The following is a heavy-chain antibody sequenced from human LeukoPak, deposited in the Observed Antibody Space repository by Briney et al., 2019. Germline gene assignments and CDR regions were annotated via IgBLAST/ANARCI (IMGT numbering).Heavy chain of an antibody. V-gene: IGHV4-59*12. D-gene: IGHD3-22*01. Sequence: SETLSLTCTVSGGSISGYYWSWSRQPPGKGLEWIGYVYDNGNTYYNPSLKSRVTISVDRSKNQFSLKLSSVTAADTAVYYCAREPRLYDSSGYYDGGFDYWGQGTLVTVSS. CDR3: AREPRLYDSSGYYDGGFDY. CDR1: GGSISGYY. CDR2: VYDNGNT. J-gene: IGHJ4*02.